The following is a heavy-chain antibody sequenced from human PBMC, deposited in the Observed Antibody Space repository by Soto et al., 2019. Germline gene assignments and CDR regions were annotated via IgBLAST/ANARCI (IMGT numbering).Heavy chain of an antibody. J-gene: IGHJ5*02. CDR2: ITWNGGTI. V-gene: IGHV3-9*01. CDR1: GFAFDDYV. Sequence: GGSLRLSCAASGFAFDDYVMHWVRQPPGRGLEWVPGITWNGGTIRYVDSVKGRFTIPRDNAENSLYLQMNSLRPEDTAVYYCAKGGSAALIAPSGRDNWFDPWGQGTQVTVSS. D-gene: IGHD6-13*01. CDR3: AKGGSAALIAPSGRDNWFDP.